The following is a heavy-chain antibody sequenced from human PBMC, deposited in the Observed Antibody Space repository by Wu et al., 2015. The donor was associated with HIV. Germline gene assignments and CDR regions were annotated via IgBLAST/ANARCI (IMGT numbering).Heavy chain of an antibody. Sequence: VQSGAEVRKPGASVKVSCTASGYTFTGYYMHWVRQAPGRGPEWMGWINPASGSTIYAENFEGRVIVTRDTSINTAYMELSGLRSDDTAIYYCARDASPVTTEFDYWGQGTLVTVSS. CDR3: ARDASPVTTEFDY. V-gene: IGHV1-2*02. D-gene: IGHD1-1*01. CDR2: INPASGST. J-gene: IGHJ4*02. CDR1: GYTFTGYY.